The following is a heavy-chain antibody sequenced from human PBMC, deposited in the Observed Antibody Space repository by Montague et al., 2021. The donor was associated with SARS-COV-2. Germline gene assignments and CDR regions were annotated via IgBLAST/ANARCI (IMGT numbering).Heavy chain of an antibody. CDR3: ARGHLSVSMIVVVFTSASCYFDY. V-gene: IGHV4-34*01. CDR1: GGSFGDDH. D-gene: IGHD3-22*01. J-gene: IGHJ4*02. CDR2: IKQSGST. Sequence: SETLSLTCGVYGGSFGDDHWSWIRQPPGKGLEWIGDIKQSGSTNSNPSPKSRVTISVDTSKNQSSLKLTSVTVADTAVYFCARGHLSVSMIVVVFTSASCYFDYWGQGARGTVSS.